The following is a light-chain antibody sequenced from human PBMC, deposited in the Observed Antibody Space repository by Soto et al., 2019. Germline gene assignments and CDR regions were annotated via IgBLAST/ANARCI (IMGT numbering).Light chain of an antibody. J-gene: IGLJ2*01. CDR3: SSYTSTGTWV. Sequence: QSALTRPASVSGSPGQSITISCTGTSSDVGGYNYVSWYQQHPGKAPNLMIYDVSNRPSGVANRFSGSQSANTASLTISGVQAEEDEDYYCSSYTSTGTWVFGGGTKLTVL. CDR1: SSDVGGYNY. CDR2: DVS. V-gene: IGLV2-14*01.